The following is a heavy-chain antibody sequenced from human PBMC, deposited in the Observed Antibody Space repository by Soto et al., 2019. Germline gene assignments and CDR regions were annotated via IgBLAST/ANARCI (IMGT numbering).Heavy chain of an antibody. CDR3: ARGDCVCGTCSSVAGSFYYYMDV. J-gene: IGHJ6*03. CDR2: INSDGSVS. D-gene: IGHD2-15*01. Sequence: EVQLVESGGGLVQPGGSLRLSCAASGFTFSNYWMYWVRQAPGKGLEWVSRINSDGSVSSYADSVKGRLTISRDNVKNTLYLQMDSLTAEDTAVYYCARGDCVCGTCSSVAGSFYYYMDVWGKGTTVAVFS. V-gene: IGHV3-74*02. CDR1: GFTFSNYW.